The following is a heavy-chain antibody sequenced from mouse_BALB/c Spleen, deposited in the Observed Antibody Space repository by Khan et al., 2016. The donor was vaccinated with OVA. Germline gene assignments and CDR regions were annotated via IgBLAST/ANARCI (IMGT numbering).Heavy chain of an antibody. CDR1: GYSITSDYA. Sequence: EVQLQKSGPGLVKPSQSLSLTCTVTGYSITSDYAWNWIRQFPGNKLEWMGFISYSGNTKYNPSLKSRFSITRDTSKNQFFLQLNSVTTEDTATYYCARVYGGDFDYWGQGTSLTVSS. J-gene: IGHJ2*02. V-gene: IGHV3-2*02. D-gene: IGHD1-1*01. CDR3: ARVYGGDFDY. CDR2: ISYSGNT.